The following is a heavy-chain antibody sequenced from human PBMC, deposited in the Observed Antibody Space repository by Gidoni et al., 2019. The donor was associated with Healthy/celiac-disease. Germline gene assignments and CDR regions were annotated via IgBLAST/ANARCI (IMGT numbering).Heavy chain of an antibody. Sequence: VQLVESGGGVVQPGRSLRLSCAASGFTFSSYAMHWVRQAPGKGLEWVAVISYDGSNKYYADSVKGRFTISRDNSKNTLYLQMNSLRAEDTAVYYCASIVVVPAAMGDYFDYWGQGTLVTVSS. CDR1: GFTFSSYA. CDR2: ISYDGSNK. J-gene: IGHJ4*02. CDR3: ASIVVVPAAMGDYFDY. D-gene: IGHD2-2*01. V-gene: IGHV3-30-3*01.